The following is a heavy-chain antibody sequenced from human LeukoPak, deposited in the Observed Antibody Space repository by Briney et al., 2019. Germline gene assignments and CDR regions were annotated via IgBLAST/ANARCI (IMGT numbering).Heavy chain of an antibody. CDR1: GFTFSDYY. CDR2: VSSSGSTI. CDR3: VSLRVSTVRDSFDL. J-gene: IGHJ3*01. Sequence: NPGGSLRLSCAASGFTFSDYYMSWIRRARGKGREWVSYVSSSGSTIYYADSVKGRFTISRDNAKTSLYLQMNSLRADDTAVYYCVSLRVSTVRDSFDLWGQGTMVTVSS. V-gene: IGHV3-11*04. D-gene: IGHD3-10*01.